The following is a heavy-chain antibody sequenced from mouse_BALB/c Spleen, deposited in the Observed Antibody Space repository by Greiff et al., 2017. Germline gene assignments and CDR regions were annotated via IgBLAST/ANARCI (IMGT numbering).Heavy chain of an antibody. V-gene: IGHV3-2*02. CDR2: ISYSGST. D-gene: IGHD1-1*01. Sequence: DVQLQESGPGLVKPSQSLSLTCTVTGYSITSDYAWNWIRQFPGNKLEWMGYISYSGSTSYNPSLKSRISITRDTSKNQFFLQLNSVTTEDTATYYCARWGTVYYFDYWGQGTTLTVSS. J-gene: IGHJ2*01. CDR1: GYSITSDYA. CDR3: ARWGTVYYFDY.